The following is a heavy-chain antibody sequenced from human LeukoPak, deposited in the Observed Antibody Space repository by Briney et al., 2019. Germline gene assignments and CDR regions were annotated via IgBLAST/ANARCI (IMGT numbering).Heavy chain of an antibody. V-gene: IGHV1-18*01. CDR1: GYTFTSCG. D-gene: IGHD2-2*02. J-gene: IGHJ5*02. CDR2: ISAYNGNT. CDR3: ARFTRPAAIRGANWFDP. Sequence: GASVKVSCKASGYTFTSCGISWVRQAPGQGLEWMGWISAYNGNTNYAQKLQGRVTMTTDTSTSTAYMELRSLRSDDTAVYCCARFTRPAAIRGANWFDPWGQGTLVTVSS.